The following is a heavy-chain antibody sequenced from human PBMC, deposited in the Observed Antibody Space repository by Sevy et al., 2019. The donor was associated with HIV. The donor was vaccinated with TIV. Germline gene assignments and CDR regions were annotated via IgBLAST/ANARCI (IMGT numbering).Heavy chain of an antibody. CDR3: ARVRGKVDPFDS. Sequence: GGSLRLSCAASGFTFSSSSMSWVRQAPGKGLEWVSAISDGDGSTYYADAVQGRFTISRDNSKNTLFLQMISLRADDTAIYYCARVRGKVDPFDSWGQGTLVTVSS. D-gene: IGHD5-12*01. CDR1: GFTFSSSS. CDR2: ISDGDGST. J-gene: IGHJ4*02. V-gene: IGHV3-23*01.